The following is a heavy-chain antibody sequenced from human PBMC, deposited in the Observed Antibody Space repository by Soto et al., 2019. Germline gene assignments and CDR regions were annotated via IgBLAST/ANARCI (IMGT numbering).Heavy chain of an antibody. Sequence: GASVKVSCKASGGTFSSYAISWVRQAPGQGLEWIGGIIPIFGTANYAQKFQGRVTITADESTSTAYMELSSLRSEDTAVYYCARGSIVVVPAAMNWYYYYGMDVWGQGTTVPVSS. D-gene: IGHD2-2*01. CDR2: IIPIFGTA. CDR1: GGTFSSYA. V-gene: IGHV1-69*13. CDR3: ARGSIVVVPAAMNWYYYYGMDV. J-gene: IGHJ6*02.